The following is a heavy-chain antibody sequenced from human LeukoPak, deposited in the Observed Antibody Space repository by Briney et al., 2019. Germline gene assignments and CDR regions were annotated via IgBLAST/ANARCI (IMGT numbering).Heavy chain of an antibody. CDR1: GGSFSGYY. CDR2: INHSGST. V-gene: IGHV4-34*01. CDR3: ARSIAAAGRPFDY. D-gene: IGHD6-13*01. J-gene: IGHJ4*02. Sequence: PSETLSLTCAVYGGSFSGYYWSWIRQPPGKGLEWIGEINHSGSTNYNPSLKSRITISVDTSKNQFSLKLSSVTAADTAVYYCARSIAAAGRPFDYWGQGTLVTVSS.